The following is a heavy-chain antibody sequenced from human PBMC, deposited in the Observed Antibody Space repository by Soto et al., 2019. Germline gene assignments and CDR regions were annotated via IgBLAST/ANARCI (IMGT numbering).Heavy chain of an antibody. CDR1: GFTLSMFA. Sequence: LRPSCPASGFTLSMFAMSWVRQAPGKVLECVSGIGGGNDIYYVDSVKGRFTISRDNAKNSLYLQMNSLRAEDTAVYYCARDEGYGMDVWGQGTTVTGSS. CDR3: ARDEGYGMDV. V-gene: IGHV3-21*04. J-gene: IGHJ6*02. CDR2: IGGGNDI.